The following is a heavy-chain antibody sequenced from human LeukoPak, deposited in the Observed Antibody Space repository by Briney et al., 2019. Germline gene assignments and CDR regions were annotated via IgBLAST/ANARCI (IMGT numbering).Heavy chain of an antibody. J-gene: IGHJ4*02. V-gene: IGHV3-33*05. Sequence: GGSLRLSCAASGFTFSSFGMHWVRQAPGRGLEWVALILYDEKYYADSVKGRFTISRDNSRNTLYLQMDSLRAEDTAVYYCARYCSGGCYSGVDYWGQGTLVTVPS. CDR1: GFTFSSFG. D-gene: IGHD2-15*01. CDR3: ARYCSGGCYSGVDY. CDR2: ILYDEK.